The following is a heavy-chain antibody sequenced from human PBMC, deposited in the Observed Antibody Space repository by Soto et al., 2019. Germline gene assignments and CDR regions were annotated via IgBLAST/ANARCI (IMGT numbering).Heavy chain of an antibody. CDR3: ARDGSRIAAAGRNPIPY. CDR1: GFTFSSYA. CDR2: ISYDASNK. V-gene: IGHV3-30-3*01. Sequence: QVQLVESGGGVVQPGRSLRLSCAASGFTFSSYAMHWVRQAPGKGLEWVAVISYDASNKYYADSVKGRFTISRDNSKNTLYLQMNSLRAEDTAVYYCARDGSRIAAAGRNPIPYWGQGTLVTVSS. J-gene: IGHJ4*02. D-gene: IGHD6-13*01.